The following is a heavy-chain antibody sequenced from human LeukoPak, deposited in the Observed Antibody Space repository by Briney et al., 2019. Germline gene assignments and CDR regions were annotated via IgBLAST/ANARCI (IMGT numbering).Heavy chain of an antibody. D-gene: IGHD4-17*01. V-gene: IGHV3-48*04. CDR1: GFTFTNAW. Sequence: PGGSLGLSCEASGFTFTNAWMNWVRQAPGKGLEWVSYISSSGSTIYYADSVKGRFTISRDNAKNSLYLQMNSLRAEDTAVYYCARVGDYVGYYFDYWGQGTLVTVSS. CDR3: ARVGDYVGYYFDY. CDR2: ISSSGSTI. J-gene: IGHJ4*02.